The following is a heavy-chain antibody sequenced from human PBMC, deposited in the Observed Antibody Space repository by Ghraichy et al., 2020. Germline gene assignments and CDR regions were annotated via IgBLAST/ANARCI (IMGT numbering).Heavy chain of an antibody. CDR3: ARVRGTTSFDAFDI. CDR1: GFTFSSYS. CDR2: ISSSSSYI. D-gene: IGHD4-11*01. J-gene: IGHJ3*02. V-gene: IGHV3-21*01. Sequence: GGSLRLSCAASGFTFSSYSMNWVRQAPGKGLEWVSSISSSSSYIYYADSVKGRFTISRDNAKNSLYLQMNSLRAEDTAVYYCARVRGTTSFDAFDIWGQGTMVTVSS.